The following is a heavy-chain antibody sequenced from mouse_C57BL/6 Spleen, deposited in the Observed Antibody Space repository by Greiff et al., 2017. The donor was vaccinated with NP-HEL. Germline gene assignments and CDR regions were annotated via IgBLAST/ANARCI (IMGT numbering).Heavy chain of an antibody. V-gene: IGHV1-76*01. D-gene: IGHD6-1*01. Sequence: VQLQQSGAELVRPGASVKLSCKASGYTFTDYYINWVKQRPGQGLEWIARIYPGSGNTYYNEKFKGKATLTAEKSSSTAYMQLSSLTSEDSAVYFCARASLHPYFDYWGQGTTLTVSS. CDR2: IYPGSGNT. J-gene: IGHJ2*01. CDR3: ARASLHPYFDY. CDR1: GYTFTDYY.